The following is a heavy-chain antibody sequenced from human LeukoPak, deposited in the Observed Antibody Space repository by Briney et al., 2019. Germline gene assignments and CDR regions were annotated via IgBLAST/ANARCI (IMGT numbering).Heavy chain of an antibody. J-gene: IGHJ4*02. V-gene: IGHV3-11*04. CDR3: AREASGNYYVFDS. CDR1: GFSFSKYY. Sequence: PGGSLRLSCAASGFSFSKYYMSWIRQAPGKGLEWVSYITNSGSSTHYADAVKGRFTISRDNVKKSVHLHMTSLRAEDTGVYYCAREASGNYYVFDSWGQGTLVTVSS. D-gene: IGHD1-26*01. CDR2: ITNSGSST.